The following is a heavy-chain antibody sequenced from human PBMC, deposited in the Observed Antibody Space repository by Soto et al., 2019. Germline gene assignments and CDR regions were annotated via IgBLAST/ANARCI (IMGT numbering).Heavy chain of an antibody. CDR1: GFTFTSSA. CDR2: IVVGSGNT. D-gene: IGHD6-13*01. V-gene: IGHV1-58*02. Sequence: SVKVSCKASGFTFTSSAMQWVRQARGQRLEWIGWIVVGSGNTNYAQKFQERVTITRDMSTSTAYMQLSSLRAEDTAMYYCARHSLIETAGYSSSWYSDYYGMDVWGQGTTVTVSS. CDR3: ARHSLIETAGYSSSWYSDYYGMDV. J-gene: IGHJ6*02.